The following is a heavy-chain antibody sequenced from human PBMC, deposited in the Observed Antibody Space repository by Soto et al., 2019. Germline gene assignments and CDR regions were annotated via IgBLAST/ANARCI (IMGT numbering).Heavy chain of an antibody. Sequence: GGSLRLSCAASGFTFSSYSMNWVRQAPGKGLEWVSSISSSSSYIYYADSVKGRFTFSRDNAKNSLYLQMNSLRAEDTAVYYCARAHGDYEPDYWGQGTLVTVSS. CDR1: GFTFSSYS. CDR3: ARAHGDYEPDY. J-gene: IGHJ4*02. D-gene: IGHD4-17*01. V-gene: IGHV3-21*01. CDR2: ISSSSSYI.